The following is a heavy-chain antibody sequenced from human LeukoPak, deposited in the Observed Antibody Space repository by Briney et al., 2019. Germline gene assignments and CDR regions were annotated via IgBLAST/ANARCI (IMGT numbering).Heavy chain of an antibody. Sequence: PGGSLRLSCAASGFAFNTYAMHWVRQDPGQGLEWVALIWHDGSHKFYSNSVRGQFTISRDNSKNTVSLQMNNLRPEDTAVYYCARKIFGSGSYPDFWGQGTLVTVSS. V-gene: IGHV3-33*01. CDR3: ARKIFGSGSYPDF. CDR1: GFAFNTYA. J-gene: IGHJ4*02. CDR2: IWHDGSHK. D-gene: IGHD3-10*01.